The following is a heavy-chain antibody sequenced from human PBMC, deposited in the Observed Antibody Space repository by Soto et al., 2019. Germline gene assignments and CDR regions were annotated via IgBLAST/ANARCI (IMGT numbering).Heavy chain of an antibody. Sequence: SETLSLTCAVYGGSFSGYYWSWIRQPPGKGLEWIGEINHSGSTNYNPSLKSRVTISVDTSKNQSSLKLSSVTAADTAVYYCARDRGYYYYHGMDVWGQGTTVTVSS. CDR2: INHSGST. D-gene: IGHD3-10*01. J-gene: IGHJ6*02. V-gene: IGHV4-34*01. CDR3: ARDRGYYYYHGMDV. CDR1: GGSFSGYY.